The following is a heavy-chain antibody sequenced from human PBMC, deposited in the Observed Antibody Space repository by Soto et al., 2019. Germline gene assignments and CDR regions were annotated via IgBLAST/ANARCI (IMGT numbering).Heavy chain of an antibody. CDR2: ISYDGSNT. V-gene: IGHV3-30*18. CDR1: RFTFSSYG. Sequence: QVQLVESGGGVVQPGRSLRLCCVASRFTFSSYGMHWVRQAPGKGLEWVAIISYDGSNTYYADSVKGRFTISRDNSKNTLYLQMNSLRAEDTSVYYCAKEGGLSGSYYISSSYYFDYWGQGTLVTVSS. J-gene: IGHJ4*02. CDR3: AKEGGLSGSYYISSSYYFDY. D-gene: IGHD1-26*01.